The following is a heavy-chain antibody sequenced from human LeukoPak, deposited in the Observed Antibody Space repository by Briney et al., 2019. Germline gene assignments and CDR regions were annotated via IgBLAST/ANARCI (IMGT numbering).Heavy chain of an antibody. CDR3: ARDRSAFGCTNGVCYDLGGGWFDP. CDR2: ISSSSSYI. V-gene: IGHV3-21*01. CDR1: GFTFITYS. Sequence: GGSLRLSCAASGFTFITYSMNWVRQAPGKGLEWVSSISSSSSYIYYADSVKGRFTISRDNAKNSLYLQMNSLRAEDTAVYYCARDRSAFGCTNGVCYDLGGGWFDPWGQGTLVTVSS. J-gene: IGHJ5*02. D-gene: IGHD2-8*01.